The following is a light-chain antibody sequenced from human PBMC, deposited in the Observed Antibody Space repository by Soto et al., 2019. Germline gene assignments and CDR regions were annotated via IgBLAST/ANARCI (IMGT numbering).Light chain of an antibody. CDR1: QAINNY. CDR3: QQTYSAPRT. J-gene: IGKJ2*01. CDR2: AAS. Sequence: DIQMTQSPSSLSASVGDRVTITCRTSQAINNYLNWYQQKPGKAPRLLTYAASSVQSEVPSRFSVSGSGTEFKLTITSLQPEDFATYYCQQTYSAPRTFGQGTKLEIK. V-gene: IGKV1-39*01.